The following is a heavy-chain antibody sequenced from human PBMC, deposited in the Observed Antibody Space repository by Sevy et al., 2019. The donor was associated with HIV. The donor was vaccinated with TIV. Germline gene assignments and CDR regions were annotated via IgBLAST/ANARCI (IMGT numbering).Heavy chain of an antibody. CDR1: GFTFSISA. Sequence: GGSLRLSCAASGFTFSISAMTWVRHAPGKGLEWVSVISGSGNSAYYADSVKGRFTISRDNSKNTLSPQMNSLRAEDTAVYYCAKGGRSYGDSYFDHWGQGTLVTVCS. J-gene: IGHJ4*02. D-gene: IGHD5-18*01. V-gene: IGHV3-23*01. CDR3: AKGGRSYGDSYFDH. CDR2: ISGSGNSA.